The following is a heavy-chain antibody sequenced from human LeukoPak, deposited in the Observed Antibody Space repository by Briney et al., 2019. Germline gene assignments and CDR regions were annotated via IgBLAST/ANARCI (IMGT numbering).Heavy chain of an antibody. Sequence: PGGSLRLSCSASGFTFINYAMSWVRQAPGKGLEWVSAISDSGVNTHYADSVQGRFSISRDNSKNTLYLQMNSLRAEDTAIYYCAKDVSGTYTPEYWGQGTLVTVSS. V-gene: IGHV3-23*01. CDR1: GFTFINYA. CDR2: ISDSGVNT. D-gene: IGHD1-26*01. J-gene: IGHJ4*02. CDR3: AKDVSGTYTPEY.